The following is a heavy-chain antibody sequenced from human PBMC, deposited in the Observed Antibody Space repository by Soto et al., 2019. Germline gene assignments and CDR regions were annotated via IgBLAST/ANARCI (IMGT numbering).Heavy chain of an antibody. Sequence: AGGSLRLSCTASGFTCINYGMHWARQAPGKGLEWVAAILSDGNNTYYVDSVKGRFTISRDNSRNMVFLQMNSLRVDDTAVYFCAKAYYDILTGLKYYFDYWGLGNMVTVSS. J-gene: IGHJ4*02. CDR1: GFTCINYG. CDR3: AKAYYDILTGLKYYFDY. D-gene: IGHD3-9*01. V-gene: IGHV3-33*06. CDR2: ILSDGNNT.